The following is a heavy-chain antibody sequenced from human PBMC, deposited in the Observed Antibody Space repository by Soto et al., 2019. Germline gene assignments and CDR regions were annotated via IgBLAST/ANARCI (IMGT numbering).Heavy chain of an antibody. V-gene: IGHV3-23*01. D-gene: IGHD5-12*01. CDR2: ISGSDGST. Sequence: PGGSLRLSCAASGFTFSSYAMSWVRQAPGKGLEWVSAISGSDGSTYHAESVKGRFTISRDNSKNTLYLQMNSLRAEDTAVYYCAKDPYSGHFLRVDYWGHGTLVTVSS. CDR1: GFTFSSYA. CDR3: AKDPYSGHFLRVDY. J-gene: IGHJ4*01.